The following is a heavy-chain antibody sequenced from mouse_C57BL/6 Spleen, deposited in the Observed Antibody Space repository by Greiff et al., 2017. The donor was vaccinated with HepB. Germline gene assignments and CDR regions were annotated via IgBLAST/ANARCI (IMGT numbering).Heavy chain of an antibody. D-gene: IGHD4-1*01. CDR3: ARQDGTRNAMDY. V-gene: IGHV5-9*01. CDR1: GFTFSSYT. Sequence: EVMLVESGGGLVKPGGSLKLSCAASGFTFSSYTMSWVRQTPEKRLEWVATISGGGGNTYYPDSVKGRFTISRDNAKNTLYLQMSSLRSEDTALYYCARQDGTRNAMDYWGQGTSVTVSS. CDR2: ISGGGGNT. J-gene: IGHJ4*01.